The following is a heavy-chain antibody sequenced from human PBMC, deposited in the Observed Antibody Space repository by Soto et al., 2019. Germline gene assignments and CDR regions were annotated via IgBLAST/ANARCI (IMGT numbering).Heavy chain of an antibody. CDR2: IYYSGST. CDR3: ARGHYDILTGSYYFDY. D-gene: IGHD3-9*01. V-gene: IGHV4-31*03. CDR1: GGSISSGGYY. Sequence: SETLSLTCTVSGGSISSGGYYWSWIRQHPGKGLEWIGYIYYSGSTYYNPSLKSRVTISVDTSKNQFSLKLSSVTAADTAVYYCARGHYDILTGSYYFDYWGQGTLVTVS. J-gene: IGHJ4*02.